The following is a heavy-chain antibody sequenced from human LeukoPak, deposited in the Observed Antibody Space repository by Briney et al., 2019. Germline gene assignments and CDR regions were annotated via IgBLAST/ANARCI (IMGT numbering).Heavy chain of an antibody. CDR2: INPSGGST. Sequence: ASVKVSCKASGYTFTSYYMHWVRQAPGQGLEWMGIINPSGGSTSYAQKFQGRVTMTRDTSTSTVYMELSSLRSEDTAVYYCARAPPYYYGSRWAGNWFDPWSQGTLVTVSP. D-gene: IGHD3-10*01. CDR1: GYTFTSYY. J-gene: IGHJ5*02. CDR3: ARAPPYYYGSRWAGNWFDP. V-gene: IGHV1-46*01.